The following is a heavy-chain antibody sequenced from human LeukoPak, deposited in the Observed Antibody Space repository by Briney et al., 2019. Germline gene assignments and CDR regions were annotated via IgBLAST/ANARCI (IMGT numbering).Heavy chain of an antibody. Sequence: GGSLRLSCAASGFAFSSYAMSWVRQAPGKGLEWVSAISGSGGSTYYADSVKGRFTISRDNSKNTLYLRMNSLRAEDTAVYYCGGPNPLLERPSAMDVWGQGTTVTVSS. CDR2: ISGSGGST. V-gene: IGHV3-23*01. CDR1: GFAFSSYA. D-gene: IGHD6-25*01. CDR3: GGPNPLLERPSAMDV. J-gene: IGHJ6*02.